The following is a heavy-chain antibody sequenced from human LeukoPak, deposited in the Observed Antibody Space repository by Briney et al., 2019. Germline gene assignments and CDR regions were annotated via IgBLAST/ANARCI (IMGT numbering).Heavy chain of an antibody. CDR1: GGTISSSNYY. V-gene: IGHV4-39*01. J-gene: IGHJ4*02. Sequence: SETLSLTCTVSGGTISSSNYYWGWIRQPPGKGLEWMGSIHYSGSTYNNPSLKSRVTMSVDTSKSQFSLKVSSMTAADTAVYYCARLLHDSRGYYYFDYWGQGTLVIVSS. CDR2: IHYSGST. CDR3: ARLLHDSRGYYYFDY. D-gene: IGHD3-22*01.